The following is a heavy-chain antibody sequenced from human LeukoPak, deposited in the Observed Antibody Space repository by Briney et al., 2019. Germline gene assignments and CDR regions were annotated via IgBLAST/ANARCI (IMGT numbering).Heavy chain of an antibody. V-gene: IGHV4-31*03. CDR2: IYYSGST. CDR1: GGSISSGGYY. Sequence: SETLSLTCTVSGGSISSGGYYWSWIRQRPGKGLEWIGYIYYSGSTYYNPSLKSRVTISVDTSKNQFSLKLSSVTAADTAVYYCATGGGRYCSSTSCYARGAFDIWGQGTMVTVSS. J-gene: IGHJ3*02. CDR3: ATGGGRYCSSTSCYARGAFDI. D-gene: IGHD2-2*01.